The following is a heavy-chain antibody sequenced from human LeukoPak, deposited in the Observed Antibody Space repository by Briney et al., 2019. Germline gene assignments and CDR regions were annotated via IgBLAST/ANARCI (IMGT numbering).Heavy chain of an antibody. Sequence: ASVKVSCKASGYTFTSYGISWVRPAPGQGLEWMGWISAYNGNTNYAQKLQGRVTMTTDTSTSTAYMELRSLGSDDTAVYYCARDPDVDGGNSELDYWGQGTLVTVSS. CDR1: GYTFTSYG. CDR2: ISAYNGNT. CDR3: ARDPDVDGGNSELDY. J-gene: IGHJ4*02. D-gene: IGHD4-23*01. V-gene: IGHV1-18*01.